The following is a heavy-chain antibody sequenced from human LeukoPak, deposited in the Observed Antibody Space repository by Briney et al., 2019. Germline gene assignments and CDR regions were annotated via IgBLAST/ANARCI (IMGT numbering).Heavy chain of an antibody. D-gene: IGHD3-10*01. CDR3: ARVRTFRGLIIDNFDY. Sequence: GASVKVSCKASGYTFTDYYLHWVRQAPGQGLEWMGWINPNSGGTNYAQKFQGRVTMTRDTSISTAYLELSRLTSDDSAVYYCARVRTFRGLIIDNFDYWGQGTLVTASS. CDR1: GYTFTDYY. J-gene: IGHJ4*02. CDR2: INPNSGGT. V-gene: IGHV1-2*02.